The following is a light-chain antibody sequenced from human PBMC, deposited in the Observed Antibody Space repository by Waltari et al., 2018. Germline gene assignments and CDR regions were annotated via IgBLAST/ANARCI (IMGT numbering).Light chain of an antibody. CDR1: TFGVGG. CDR3: QVWDGDSDVWV. J-gene: IGLJ3*02. CDR2: DDS. Sequence: SYVLTQPPSVSVAPGQTARITCAEYTFGVGGVNWYQKKSGQAPILVVSDDSVRPSGIPERFSGSNSGSTATLSIRRVEVGDEADYYCQVWDGDSDVWVFGGGTKLTVL. V-gene: IGLV3-21*02.